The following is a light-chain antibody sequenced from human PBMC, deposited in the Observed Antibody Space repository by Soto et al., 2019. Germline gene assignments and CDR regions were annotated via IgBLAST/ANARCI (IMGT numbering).Light chain of an antibody. Sequence: QSVLTQPPSVSGAPGQRVTISCTGSSSNIGAGHDVHWYQQLPGTAPKLLIYGNSNRPSGVPDRFSGSKSGTSASLAITGFQAEDEADYDCQSYDSSLSGVVFGGGTKLTVL. CDR1: SSNIGAGHD. V-gene: IGLV1-40*01. J-gene: IGLJ2*01. CDR2: GNS. CDR3: QSYDSSLSGVV.